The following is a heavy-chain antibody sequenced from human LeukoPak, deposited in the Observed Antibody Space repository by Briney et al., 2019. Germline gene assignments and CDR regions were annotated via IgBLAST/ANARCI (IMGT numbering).Heavy chain of an antibody. V-gene: IGHV3-7*03. CDR3: AKDLAAAGRGRDY. Sequence: GGSLRLSCVASGFSFSNYWMRWVRQAPGKGLEWVATMNQDGSEKSYVGSVTGRFTISRDNAKNSLYLQMNSLRAEDTAVYYCAKDLAAAGRGRDYWGQGTLVTVSS. CDR2: MNQDGSEK. CDR1: GFSFSNYW. D-gene: IGHD6-13*01. J-gene: IGHJ4*02.